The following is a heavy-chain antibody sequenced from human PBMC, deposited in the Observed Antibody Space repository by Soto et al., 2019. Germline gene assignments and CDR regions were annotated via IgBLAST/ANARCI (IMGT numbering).Heavy chain of an antibody. V-gene: IGHV3-30-3*01. CDR3: ARSTVYCSTTRCYGRDLAMDV. Sequence: QVQLVEFGGGVVQPGRSLRLSCAASRFTFSNSAMHWVRQAPGKGLQWVALISFDGSTKYYAESVKGRFTISRDNSKNTLYLQMNSLRAEDTAVYYCARSTVYCSTTRCYGRDLAMDVWGQGTTVTVSS. CDR1: RFTFSNSA. CDR2: ISFDGSTK. J-gene: IGHJ6*02. D-gene: IGHD2-2*01.